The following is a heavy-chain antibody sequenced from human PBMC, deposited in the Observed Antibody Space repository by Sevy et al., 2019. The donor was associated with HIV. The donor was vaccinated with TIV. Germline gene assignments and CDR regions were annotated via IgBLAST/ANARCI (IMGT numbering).Heavy chain of an antibody. CDR2: ISYDGSRK. J-gene: IGHJ3*01. CDR3: ARERDRQALNV. Sequence: GGSLRLSCAASGFTFGSYAMHWVRQAPGKGLEWSAFISYDGSRKYYADSVKGRFTISRDNSKNTLFMQVNSLRAEDTALYYCARERDRQALNVWGQGTMVTVSS. CDR1: GFTFGSYA. V-gene: IGHV3-30-3*01.